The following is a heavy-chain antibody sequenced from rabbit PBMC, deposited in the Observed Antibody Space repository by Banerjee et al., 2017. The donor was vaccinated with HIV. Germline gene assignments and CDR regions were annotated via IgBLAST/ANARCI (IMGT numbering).Heavy chain of an antibody. D-gene: IGHD4-1*01. Sequence: QEQLEESGGGLVQPEGSLTLTCTASGFSFSNKYVMCWVRQAPGKGLEWIGCIDPGNSASTWYASWAKGRFTITKTSSTTVTLQMTSLTAADMATYFCARDLAGAIGWNFNLWGQGTLVTVS. CDR2: IDPGNSAST. V-gene: IGHV1S45*01. J-gene: IGHJ4*01. CDR3: ARDLAGAIGWNFNL. CDR1: GFSFSNKYV.